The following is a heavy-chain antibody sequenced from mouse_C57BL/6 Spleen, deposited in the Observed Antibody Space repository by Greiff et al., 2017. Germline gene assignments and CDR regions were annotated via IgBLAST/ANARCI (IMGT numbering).Heavy chain of an antibody. V-gene: IGHV1-52*01. CDR1: GYTFTSYW. D-gene: IGHD2-1*01. J-gene: IGHJ4*01. Sequence: VQLQQPGAELVRPGSSVKLSCKASGYTFTSYWMHWVKQRPIQGLEWIGNIDPSDSETHYNQKFKDKATLTVDKSSSTAYMQLSSLTSEDSAVYYCARGGGNYVGAMDYWGQGTSVTVSS. CDR2: IDPSDSET. CDR3: ARGGGNYVGAMDY.